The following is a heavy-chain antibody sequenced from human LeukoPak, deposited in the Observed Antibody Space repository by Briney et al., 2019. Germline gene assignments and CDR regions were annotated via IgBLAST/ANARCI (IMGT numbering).Heavy chain of an antibody. CDR2: INHSGST. CDR1: GGSFSGYY. Sequence: SETLSLTCGVYGGSFSGYYWSWIRQPPGKGLEWIGEINHSGSTNYNPSLKSRVTISVDTSKNQLSLKLSSVTAADTAMYYCAKSNGYGLIDYWGQGTLVTVSS. J-gene: IGHJ4*02. D-gene: IGHD5-12*01. CDR3: AKSNGYGLIDY. V-gene: IGHV4-34*01.